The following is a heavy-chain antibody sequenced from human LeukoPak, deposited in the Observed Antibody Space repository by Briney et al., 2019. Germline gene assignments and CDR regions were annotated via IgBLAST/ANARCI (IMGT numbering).Heavy chain of an antibody. D-gene: IGHD1-26*01. CDR1: GGSISSYY. Sequence: SETLSLTCTVSGGSISSYYWSWIRQPPGKGLEWIGYIYYSGSTNYNPSLKSRVTISVDTSKNQFSLKLSSVTAADTAVYYCASGRQSELLWGGFDYWGQGTLVTVSS. V-gene: IGHV4-59*01. J-gene: IGHJ4*02. CDR2: IYYSGST. CDR3: ASGRQSELLWGGFDY.